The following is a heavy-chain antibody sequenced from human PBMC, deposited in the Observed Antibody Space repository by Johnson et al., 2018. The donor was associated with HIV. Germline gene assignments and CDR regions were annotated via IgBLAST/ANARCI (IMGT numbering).Heavy chain of an antibody. CDR3: ATPQGWSTLDAFDI. CDR2: ISYDGSNK. Sequence: QMQLVEYGGGLVQPGRSLKLSCAASGFTFSSYAMHWVRQAPGKGLEWVAVISYDGSNKYYADSVKGRFTISRDISKNTLYLQMNSLRTEDTAVYYCATPQGWSTLDAFDIWGQGTMVTVSS. V-gene: IGHV3-30-3*01. CDR1: GFTFSSYA. D-gene: IGHD2-15*01. J-gene: IGHJ3*02.